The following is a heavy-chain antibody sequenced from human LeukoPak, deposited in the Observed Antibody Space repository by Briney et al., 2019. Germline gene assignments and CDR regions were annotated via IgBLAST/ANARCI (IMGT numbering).Heavy chain of an antibody. D-gene: IGHD1-7*01. CDR2: INTDGSST. CDR3: AREDWNYQQGVRYNFFDP. CDR1: GFTFSSFW. V-gene: IGHV3-74*01. J-gene: IGHJ5*02. Sequence: GGSLRLSCAASGFTFSSFWMHWVRQAPGKGLVWVSRINTDGSSTSYADSVKGRFTISRDNAKKMLYLQMNSLRAEDTAVYYCAREDWNYQQGVRYNFFDPWGQGTLVTVSS.